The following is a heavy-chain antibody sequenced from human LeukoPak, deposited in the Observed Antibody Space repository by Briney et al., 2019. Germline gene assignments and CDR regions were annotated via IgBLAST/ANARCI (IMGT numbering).Heavy chain of an antibody. CDR2: ITSSSSYI. CDR3: ARYHGSGSYYAFDI. D-gene: IGHD3-10*01. Sequence: GGSLRLSCAASGFTFSSYTMNWVRQAPGKGLEWVSSITSSSSYIYYADSVKGRFTISRDNAKNSLYLQMNSLRAEDTAVYYCARYHGSGSYYAFDIWGQGTMVTVSS. CDR1: GFTFSSYT. V-gene: IGHV3-21*04. J-gene: IGHJ3*02.